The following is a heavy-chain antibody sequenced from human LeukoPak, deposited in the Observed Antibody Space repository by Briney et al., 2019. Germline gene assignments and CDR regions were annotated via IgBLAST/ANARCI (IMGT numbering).Heavy chain of an antibody. Sequence: PGGSLRLSCAASGFTFSSYSMNWVRQAPGKGLEWVSSISSSSSYIYYADSVKGRFTISRDNAENSLYLQMNSLRAEDTAVYYCARDMRAGSRTTQFDYWGQRTLVTVSS. CDR1: GFTFSSYS. CDR3: ARDMRAGSRTTQFDY. D-gene: IGHD1-1*01. CDR2: ISSSSSYI. J-gene: IGHJ4*02. V-gene: IGHV3-21*01.